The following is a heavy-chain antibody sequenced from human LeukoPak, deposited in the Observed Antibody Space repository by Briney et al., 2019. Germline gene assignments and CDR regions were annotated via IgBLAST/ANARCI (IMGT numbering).Heavy chain of an antibody. J-gene: IGHJ5*02. D-gene: IGHD3-10*02. Sequence: PGGSLRLSCAASGFTVASNYMSWVRQAPGKGLEWVSIIYSGGGAYYADSVKGRFTISRDNSRNTLFLQMNSLRAEDTAMYHCARVFPPNWFDPWGQGTLVTVSS. CDR3: ARVFPPNWFDP. CDR1: GFTVASNY. V-gene: IGHV3-66*01. CDR2: IYSGGGA.